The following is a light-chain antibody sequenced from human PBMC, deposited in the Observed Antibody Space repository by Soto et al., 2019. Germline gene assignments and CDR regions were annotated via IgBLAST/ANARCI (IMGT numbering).Light chain of an antibody. CDR3: QQYGSSPWT. J-gene: IGKJ1*01. Sequence: EIVMTQSPATLSVSPGARATLSCRASQSVSSNLAWYQQKPGQAPRLLIFDASNRPIGIPARFSGSGSGTDFTLTISRLEPEDFAVYYCQQYGSSPWTFGQGTKVDIK. CDR2: DAS. CDR1: QSVSSN. V-gene: IGKV3-20*01.